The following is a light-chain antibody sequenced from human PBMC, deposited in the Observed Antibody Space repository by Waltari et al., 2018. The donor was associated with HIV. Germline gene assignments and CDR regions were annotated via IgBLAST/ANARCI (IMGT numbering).Light chain of an antibody. CDR1: SSDIGSNA. CDR3: AAWDDSLDGPHVV. CDR2: SNI. J-gene: IGLJ2*01. V-gene: IGLV1-44*01. Sequence: QSVLTQPPSASETPGQRVAISCSGSSSDIGSNAVNWYQQPPGTPPKLLIYSNIQRPRGRPDRFSGAKSGTSACLAISELQSEEEADYYCAAWDDSLDGPHVVFGGGTKLTVL.